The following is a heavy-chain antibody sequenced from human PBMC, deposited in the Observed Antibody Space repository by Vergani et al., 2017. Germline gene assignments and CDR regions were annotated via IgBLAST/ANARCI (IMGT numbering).Heavy chain of an antibody. Sequence: QVQLQESGPGLVKPSQTLSLTCTVSGGSISSGSYYWSWIRQPAGKGLEWIGRIYTSGSTNYNPSLKSRVTISVDTSKNQFSLKLSSVTAADTAVYYCERARSFHYYYYMDVWGKGTTVTVSS. V-gene: IGHV4-61*02. CDR2: IYTSGST. CDR1: GGSISSGSYY. D-gene: IGHD2-21*01. J-gene: IGHJ6*03. CDR3: ERARSFHYYYYMDV.